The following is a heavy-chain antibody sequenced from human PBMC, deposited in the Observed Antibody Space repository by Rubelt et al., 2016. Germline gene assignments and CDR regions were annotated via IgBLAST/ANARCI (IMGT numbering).Heavy chain of an antibody. J-gene: IGHJ4*02. CDR3: ARDTRYSSSSNFDY. CDR1: GYTFTSYG. Sequence: QVQLVQSGAEVKKPGASVKVPCKASGYTFTSYGISWVRQAPGQGLEWMGWISAYNGNTNYAQKLQRRDTRNIDTSTSAAYMELRSLRSDDTAVYYCARDTRYSSSSNFDYWGQGTLVTVSS. CDR2: ISAYNGNT. D-gene: IGHD6-13*01. V-gene: IGHV1-18*01.